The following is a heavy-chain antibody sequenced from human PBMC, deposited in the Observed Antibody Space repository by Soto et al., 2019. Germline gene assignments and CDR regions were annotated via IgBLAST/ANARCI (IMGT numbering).Heavy chain of an antibody. V-gene: IGHV3-23*01. CDR2: ISDSGGNT. CDR3: AKNLIRFDP. Sequence: GSLRLSCAASGFTFSNYAMSWVRQAAGMGLEWVSGISDSGGNTFYADSVKGRFTISRDNSRNMLYLHINSLTVEDTAVYYCAKNLIRFDPWGQGTLVTVSS. CDR1: GFTFSNYA. D-gene: IGHD2-8*01. J-gene: IGHJ5*02.